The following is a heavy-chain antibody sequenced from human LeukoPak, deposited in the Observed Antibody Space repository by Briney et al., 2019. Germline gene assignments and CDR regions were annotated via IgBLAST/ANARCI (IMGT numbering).Heavy chain of an antibody. CDR2: IGGGGGHT. Sequence: GGSLRLSCAASGLTFSRYAMSWVRQAPGKGLKWVSIIGGGGGHTYYTDSVKGRFTISRDNSKNTLYLQMNSLRAEDTAVYYCSFERARSGRGSGWRIFDYWGQGTLVTVSS. CDR3: SFERARSGRGSGWRIFDY. J-gene: IGHJ4*02. CDR1: GLTFSRYA. V-gene: IGHV3-23*01. D-gene: IGHD6-19*01.